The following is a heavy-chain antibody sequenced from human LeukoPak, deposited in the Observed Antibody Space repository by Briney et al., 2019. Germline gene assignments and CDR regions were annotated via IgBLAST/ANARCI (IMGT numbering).Heavy chain of an antibody. D-gene: IGHD1-26*01. Sequence: SQNLSLTCAISGDSVSSNSAAWNWIRQSPSRGLEWLGRIYYRSKWYNDYAVSVKSRITINPDTSKNQFSLQLNSVTPEDTAVYYCASSIIVGASLGYWGQGTLVTVSS. J-gene: IGHJ4*02. V-gene: IGHV6-1*01. CDR3: ASSIIVGASLGY. CDR1: GDSVSSNSAA. CDR2: IYYRSKWYN.